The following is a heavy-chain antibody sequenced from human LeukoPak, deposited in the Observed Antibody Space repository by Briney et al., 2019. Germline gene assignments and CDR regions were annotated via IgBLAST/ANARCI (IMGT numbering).Heavy chain of an antibody. CDR2: IYHSGST. CDR1: GYSISSGYY. D-gene: IGHD5-18*01. J-gene: IGHJ6*03. V-gene: IGHV4-38-2*02. Sequence: SETLSLTCTVSGYSISSGYYWGWIRQPPGKGLEWIGSIYHSGSTYYNPSLKSRVTISVDTSKNQFSLKLTSVTAADTAVYYCARTTEGGYTYGYFYYYCMDVWGKGTTVTISS. CDR3: ARTTEGGYTYGYFYYYCMDV.